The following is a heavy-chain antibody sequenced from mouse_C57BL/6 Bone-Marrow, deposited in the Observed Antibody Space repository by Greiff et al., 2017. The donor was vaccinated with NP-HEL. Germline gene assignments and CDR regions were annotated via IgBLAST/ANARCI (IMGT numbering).Heavy chain of an antibody. V-gene: IGHV1-69*01. CDR3: ASERGWALYSMDY. Sequence: QVQLQQPGAELVMPGASVKLSCKASGYTFTSYWMHWVKQRPGQGLEWIGEIDPSDSYTNYNQKFKGKSTLTVDKSSNTAYMQLSSLTSADSAVYDCASERGWALYSMDYWGQGTSVTVSS. CDR2: IDPSDSYT. D-gene: IGHD3-3*01. CDR1: GYTFTSYW. J-gene: IGHJ4*01.